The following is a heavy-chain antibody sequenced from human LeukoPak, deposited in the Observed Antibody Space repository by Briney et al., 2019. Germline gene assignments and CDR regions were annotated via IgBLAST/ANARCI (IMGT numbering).Heavy chain of an antibody. CDR1: GFTFSSYG. Sequence: GRSLRLSCAASGFTFSSYGMSWVREAPGKGLEWVSVISGSGGSTYYADSVKGRFTISIDNSKNTLYLQMNSLRAEDTAVYYCAKYIGDAFDIWGQGTMVTVSS. V-gene: IGHV3-23*01. CDR3: AKYIGDAFDI. D-gene: IGHD1-14*01. CDR2: ISGSGGST. J-gene: IGHJ3*02.